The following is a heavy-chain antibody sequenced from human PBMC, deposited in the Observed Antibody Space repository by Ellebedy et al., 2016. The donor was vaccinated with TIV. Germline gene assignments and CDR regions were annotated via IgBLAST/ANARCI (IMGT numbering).Heavy chain of an antibody. D-gene: IGHD6-13*01. J-gene: IGHJ4*02. CDR2: IRQDGRER. Sequence: GESLKISCAASEFTFSSYWMSWVRQAPGKGLEWVANIRQDGRERYYVDSVRGRFTISRDNAKNSLYLQMKSLRAEDTAVYYCARGIAAGRYFDYWGQGTLVTVSS. CDR1: EFTFSSYW. CDR3: ARGIAAGRYFDY. V-gene: IGHV3-7*03.